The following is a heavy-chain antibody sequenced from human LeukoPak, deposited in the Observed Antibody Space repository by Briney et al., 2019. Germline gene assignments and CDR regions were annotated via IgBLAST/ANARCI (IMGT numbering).Heavy chain of an antibody. CDR3: ARHEGITMIMN. V-gene: IGHV3-48*03. CDR2: ISSSGSTI. Sequence: GGSLRLSCAASGFTFSSYEMHWVRQAPGKGLEWVSYISSSGSTIYYADSVKGRFTISRDNAKNSLYLQMNSLRAEDTAVYYCARHEGITMIMNWGQGTLVTVSS. CDR1: GFTFSSYE. D-gene: IGHD3-22*01. J-gene: IGHJ4*02.